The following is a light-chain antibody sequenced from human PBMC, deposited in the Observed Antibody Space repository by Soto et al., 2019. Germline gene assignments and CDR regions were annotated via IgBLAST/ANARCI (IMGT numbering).Light chain of an antibody. J-gene: IGKJ4*01. CDR1: QSVGTY. V-gene: IGKV3-11*01. Sequence: EIVLTQSPATLSLSPGERATLSCRASQSVGTYLAWYQQKSGQPPRLLIYDASNRATGIPARFSGSGSGTDFTLTISSLEPEDFAVYFCQQRSDWPPLTFGGGTKVDIK. CDR3: QQRSDWPPLT. CDR2: DAS.